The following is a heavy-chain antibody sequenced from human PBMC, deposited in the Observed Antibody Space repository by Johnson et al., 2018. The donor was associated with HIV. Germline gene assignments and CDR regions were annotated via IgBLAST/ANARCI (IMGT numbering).Heavy chain of an antibody. Sequence: MQLVESGGGLVQPGGSLRLSCAASGFTFSSYAMSWVRQAPGKGLEWVSGISGSGGSTYYAHSVKGRFTISRDTSKDTLYLQMHSLRAEDTAVYYCARDQSGSYVWWAHDAFDIWGQGTMVTVSS. J-gene: IGHJ3*02. D-gene: IGHD1-26*01. CDR3: ARDQSGSYVWWAHDAFDI. CDR2: ISGSGGST. V-gene: IGHV3-23*04. CDR1: GFTFSSYA.